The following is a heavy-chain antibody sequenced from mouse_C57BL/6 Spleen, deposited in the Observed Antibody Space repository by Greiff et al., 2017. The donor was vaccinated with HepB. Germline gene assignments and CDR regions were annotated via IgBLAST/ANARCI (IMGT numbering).Heavy chain of an antibody. CDR3: ARHVEEGDYYGTHYFDY. D-gene: IGHD1-1*01. CDR1: GYTFTEYT. Sequence: VQLQQSGAELVKPGASVKLSCKASGYTFTEYTIHWVKQRSGQGLEWIGWFYPGSGSIKYNEKFKDKATLTADKSSSTVYMELSRLTSEDSAVYFCARHVEEGDYYGTHYFDYWGQGTTLTVSS. V-gene: IGHV1-62-2*01. J-gene: IGHJ2*01. CDR2: FYPGSGSI.